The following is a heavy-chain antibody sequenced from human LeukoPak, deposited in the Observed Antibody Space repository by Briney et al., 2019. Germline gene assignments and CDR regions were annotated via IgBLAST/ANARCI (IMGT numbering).Heavy chain of an antibody. CDR1: GFTFSSYA. J-gene: IGHJ1*01. CDR2: FYSDGIT. V-gene: IGHV3-66*02. Sequence: GGSLRLSCAASGFTFSSYAMSWVRQAPGKGLEWVSVFYSDGITYYADSVRGRFTISRDNSRNTLYLQMNSLRAEDTAVYYCATGVGAGYSQDWGQGTLVTVSS. CDR3: ATGVGAGYSQD. D-gene: IGHD3-3*01.